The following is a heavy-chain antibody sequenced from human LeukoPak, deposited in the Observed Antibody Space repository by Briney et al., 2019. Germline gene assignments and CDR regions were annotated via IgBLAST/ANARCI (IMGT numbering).Heavy chain of an antibody. CDR3: ARLSGYSSHY. Sequence: GASVTVSCKASGYTFTVYWLHWVRQAPGQGLEWMGRMSPTSGETDYAPKFQGRVTMTRDTSISTAFMELSSLKSDDTAVYFCARLSGYSSHYWGQGTLVTVSS. V-gene: IGHV1-2*06. J-gene: IGHJ4*02. D-gene: IGHD3-3*01. CDR1: GYTFTVYW. CDR2: MSPTSGET.